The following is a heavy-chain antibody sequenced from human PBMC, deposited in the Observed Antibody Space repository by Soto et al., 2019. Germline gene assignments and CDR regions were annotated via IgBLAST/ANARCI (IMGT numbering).Heavy chain of an antibody. J-gene: IGHJ5*01. CDR3: ARNRRAATIRAQYNWFDS. D-gene: IGHD5-12*01. Sequence: SVQVSCTASGYTFTSYDIHWVRQATGQGIAWMGWMNPNSGNTGYAQKFQGRVTMTRNTSISTAYMELSSLRSEDTAVYYCARNRRAATIRAQYNWFDSWGQGTLVTVSS. CDR2: MNPNSGNT. CDR1: GYTFTSYD. V-gene: IGHV1-8*01.